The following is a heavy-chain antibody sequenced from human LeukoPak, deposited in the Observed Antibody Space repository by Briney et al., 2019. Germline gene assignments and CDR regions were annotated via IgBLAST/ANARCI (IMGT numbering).Heavy chain of an antibody. J-gene: IGHJ3*02. D-gene: IGHD2-21*02. V-gene: IGHV3-23*01. CDR1: GFTFSSYA. CDR2: ISGSGGST. Sequence: RGSLRLSCAASGFTFSSYAMSWVRHAPGKGLEWGSSISGSGGSTYYADSVKGRYNISRDNSKNTLYLQMNSLRAEDTAIYYCAKASFIVRVTAIDAFDIWGKGKMVTVSS. CDR3: AKASFIVRVTAIDAFDI.